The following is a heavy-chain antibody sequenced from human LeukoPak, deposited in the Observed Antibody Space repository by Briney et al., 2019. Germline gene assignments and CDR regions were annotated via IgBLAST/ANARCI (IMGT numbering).Heavy chain of an antibody. V-gene: IGHV3-48*01. CDR2: ISSSSSTT. Sequence: GGSLRLSCAASGFTFSSYSMNWVRQAPGKGLEWVSYISSSSSTTYYADSVKGRFTISRDNAKNSLYLQMNSLRAEDTAVYYCARDRTRNDWGYYRHSGGAGYFDYWGQGTLVTVSS. CDR3: ARDRTRNDWGYYRHSGGAGYFDY. CDR1: GFTFSSYS. J-gene: IGHJ4*02. D-gene: IGHD2-15*01.